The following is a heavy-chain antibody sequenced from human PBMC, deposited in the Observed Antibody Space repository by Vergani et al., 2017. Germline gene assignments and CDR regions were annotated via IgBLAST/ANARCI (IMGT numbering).Heavy chain of an antibody. CDR3: ASGGRSYYYYMDV. V-gene: IGHV3-66*01. CDR1: GFTVSSNY. CDR2: IYSSGST. D-gene: IGHD3-3*01. J-gene: IGHJ6*03. Sequence: EVQLVESGGGLVQPGGSLRLSCAASGFTVSSNYMSWVRQAPGKGLEWVSVIYSSGSTYYADSVKGRFTISRDNSKNTLYLQMNSLRAEDTAVYYCASGGRSYYYYMDVWGKGTTVTVSS.